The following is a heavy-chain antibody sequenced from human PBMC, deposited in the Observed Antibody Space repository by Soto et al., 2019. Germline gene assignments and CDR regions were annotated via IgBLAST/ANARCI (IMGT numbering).Heavy chain of an antibody. V-gene: IGHV2-5*02. D-gene: IGHD3-16*01. J-gene: IGHJ5*02. CDR2: IYWDVDK. Sequence: QITLKESGPTLVKPTQTLTLTCTFSGFSLTTRGVGVGWIRQPPGKALECLALIYWDVDKRYSPSLQSRLSITNDTPINQVDLTMTNVDPVDTATYYCAHIPNYYQYDWFDPLGQGTLVSFSS. CDR3: AHIPNYYQYDWFDP. CDR1: GFSLTTRGVG.